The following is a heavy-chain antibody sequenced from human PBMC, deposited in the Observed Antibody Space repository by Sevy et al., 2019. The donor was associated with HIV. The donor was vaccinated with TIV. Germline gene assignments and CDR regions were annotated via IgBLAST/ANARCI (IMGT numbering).Heavy chain of an antibody. Sequence: VSVKVSCKVSGYTLTELSMHWVRQAPGKGLEWMGRFDPEDGETIYAQKFQGRVTMTEDPSTDTAYMELSSLRSEDTAVYYCGTTREYYSDSSGYIDYWGQGTLVTVSS. CDR2: FDPEDGET. CDR3: GTTREYYSDSSGYIDY. V-gene: IGHV1-24*01. J-gene: IGHJ4*02. D-gene: IGHD3-22*01. CDR1: GYTLTELS.